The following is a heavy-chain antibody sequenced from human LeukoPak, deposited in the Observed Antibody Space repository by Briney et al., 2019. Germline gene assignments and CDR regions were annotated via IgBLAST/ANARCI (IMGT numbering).Heavy chain of an antibody. CDR2: IYSGGST. V-gene: IGHV3-66*01. Sequence: GGSLRLSCAASGFTVSSNYMSWVRQAPGKGLEWVSVIYSGGSTYYVDSVKGRFTISRDNSKNTLYLQMNSLRAEDTAVYYCAREKRDGYNRLFDYWGQGTLVTVSS. CDR3: AREKRDGYNRLFDY. J-gene: IGHJ4*02. CDR1: GFTVSSNY. D-gene: IGHD5-24*01.